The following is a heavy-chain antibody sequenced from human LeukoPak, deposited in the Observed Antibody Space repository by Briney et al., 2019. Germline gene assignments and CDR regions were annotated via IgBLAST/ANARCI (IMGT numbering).Heavy chain of an antibody. J-gene: IGHJ6*02. CDR2: IYTSGST. CDR1: GGSISSYY. V-gene: IGHV4-4*07. CDR3: ARDETYYDFWSGDYGIDV. D-gene: IGHD3-3*01. Sequence: SETLSLTCTVSGGSISSYYWSWIRQPAGKGLEWIGRIYTSGSTNYNPSLKSRVTMSVDTSKNQFSLKLSSVTAADTAVYYCARDETYYDFWSGDYGIDVWGQGTTVTVSS.